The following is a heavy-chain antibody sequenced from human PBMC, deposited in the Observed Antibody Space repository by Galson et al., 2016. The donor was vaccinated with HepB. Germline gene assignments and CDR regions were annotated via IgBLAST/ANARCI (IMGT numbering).Heavy chain of an antibody. CDR3: ARDLENYDFWSGYYKCLDY. Sequence: SVKVSCKASGYTFTNYGINWVRQAPGQGLEWMGWISAYNGNTVYAQKLQGRVTMTTDTSTSTAYMELRSPRSDGTAVYYCARDLENYDFWSGYYKCLDYWGQGTLVTVSS. CDR2: ISAYNGNT. CDR1: GYTFTNYG. J-gene: IGHJ4*02. D-gene: IGHD3-3*01. V-gene: IGHV1-18*01.